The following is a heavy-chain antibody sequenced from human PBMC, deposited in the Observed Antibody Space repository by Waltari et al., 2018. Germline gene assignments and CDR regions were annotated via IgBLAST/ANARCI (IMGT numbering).Heavy chain of an antibody. CDR3: AREGGDGYLPYYFDY. CDR1: GYSISSGYY. D-gene: IGHD5-12*01. CDR2: IYHSGST. Sequence: QVQLQESGPGLVKPSETLSLTCTVSGYSISSGYYWGWIRPAPGKGLEWIGSIYHSGSTYYNPSLKSRVTISVDTSKNQFSLKLSSVTAADTAVYYCAREGGDGYLPYYFDYWGQGTLVTVSS. V-gene: IGHV4-38-2*02. J-gene: IGHJ4*02.